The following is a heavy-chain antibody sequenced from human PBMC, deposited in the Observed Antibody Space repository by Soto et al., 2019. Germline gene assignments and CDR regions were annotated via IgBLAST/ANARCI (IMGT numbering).Heavy chain of an antibody. D-gene: IGHD2-15*01. CDR2: IYPGDSDT. Sequence: PGESLKISCKGSGYSFTSYWIGWVRQMPGKGLEWMGIIYPGDSDTRYSPSFQGQVTISADKSISTAYLQWSSLKASDTAMYYCARHEVDPGPGRSPLYYYYMDVWGKGTTVTVSS. CDR3: ARHEVDPGPGRSPLYYYYMDV. V-gene: IGHV5-51*01. CDR1: GYSFTSYW. J-gene: IGHJ6*03.